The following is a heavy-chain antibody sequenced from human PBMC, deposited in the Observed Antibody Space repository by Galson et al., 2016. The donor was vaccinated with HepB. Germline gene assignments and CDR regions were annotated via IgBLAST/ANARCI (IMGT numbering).Heavy chain of an antibody. Sequence: SCKASGYTFPIYYMHWVRQAPGQGLEWMGLINPSGGSTNYAQKFQGRVTMTRDTSTSTVYMELSSLRSEDTAVYYCARGETHLGYCSGGTCYWEAYFDYWGPGTLVTVSS. CDR2: INPSGGST. J-gene: IGHJ4*02. CDR1: GYTFPIYY. V-gene: IGHV1-46*01. D-gene: IGHD2-15*01. CDR3: ARGETHLGYCSGGTCYWEAYFDY.